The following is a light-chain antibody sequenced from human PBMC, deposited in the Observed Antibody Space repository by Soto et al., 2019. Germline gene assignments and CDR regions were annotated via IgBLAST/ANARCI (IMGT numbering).Light chain of an antibody. Sequence: QSALTQPASVSGSPGQSITISCTGTSSDVGTYILVSWYQQHPGNAPQLMIYELNKRPSGVSDLFSGSKSGNTASLASSRLQAENEADDCCCAYAGSHNYVFGNGTKVTVL. CDR2: ELN. CDR1: SSDVGTYIL. CDR3: CAYAGSHNYV. J-gene: IGLJ1*01. V-gene: IGLV2-23*02.